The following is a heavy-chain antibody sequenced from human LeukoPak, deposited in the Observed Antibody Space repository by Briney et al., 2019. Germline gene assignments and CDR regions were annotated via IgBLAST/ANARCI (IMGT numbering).Heavy chain of an antibody. CDR3: ATAGGWELYNWFDP. V-gene: IGHV1-24*01. J-gene: IGHJ5*02. CDR2: FDPEDGET. Sequence: ASVTVSCTVSGYTLTELSMHWVRQAPGKGLEWMGGFDPEDGETIYAQKFQGRVTMTEDTSTDTAYIELSSLRSEDTAVYYCATAGGWELYNWFDPWGQGTLVTVSS. CDR1: GYTLTELS. D-gene: IGHD1-26*01.